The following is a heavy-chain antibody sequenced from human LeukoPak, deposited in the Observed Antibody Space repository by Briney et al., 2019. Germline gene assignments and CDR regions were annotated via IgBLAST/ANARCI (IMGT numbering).Heavy chain of an antibody. J-gene: IGHJ4*02. CDR1: GFTFSSYA. V-gene: IGHV3-23*01. D-gene: IGHD3-22*01. Sequence: GGSLRLSCAASGFTFSSYAMSWVRQAPGKGLEWVPAISGSGGSTYYADSVKGRFTISRDNSKNTLYLQMDSLRAKDTAVYYCAKEVHYYDSSGFDYWGQGTLVTVSS. CDR2: ISGSGGST. CDR3: AKEVHYYDSSGFDY.